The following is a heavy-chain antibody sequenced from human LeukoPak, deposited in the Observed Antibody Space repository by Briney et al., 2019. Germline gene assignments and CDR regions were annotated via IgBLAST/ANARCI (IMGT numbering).Heavy chain of an antibody. CDR2: ISSSSSYI. J-gene: IGHJ4*02. D-gene: IGHD4-17*01. V-gene: IGHV3-21*01. CDR1: GFTFGSYS. Sequence: PGGSLRLSCAASGFTFGSYSMNWVRQAPGKGLEWVSSISSSSSYIYYADSVKGRFTISRDNAKNSLYLQMNSLRAEDTAVYYCARTQTMTTVTTYDYWGQGTLVTVSS. CDR3: ARTQTMTTVTTYDY.